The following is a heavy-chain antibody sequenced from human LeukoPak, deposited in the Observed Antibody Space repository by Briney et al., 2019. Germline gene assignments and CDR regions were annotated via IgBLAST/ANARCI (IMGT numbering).Heavy chain of an antibody. CDR1: GFTFSSYG. V-gene: IGHV3-30*18. Sequence: PGGSLRLSCAASGFTFSSYGMHWVRQAPGKGLEWVAVISYDGSNKYYADSVKGRFTISRGNSKNTLYLQMNSLRAEDTAVYYCAKALQPYCSSTSCYAGGYYYGMDVWGQGTTVTVSS. CDR3: AKALQPYCSSTSCYAGGYYYGMDV. J-gene: IGHJ6*02. D-gene: IGHD2-2*01. CDR2: ISYDGSNK.